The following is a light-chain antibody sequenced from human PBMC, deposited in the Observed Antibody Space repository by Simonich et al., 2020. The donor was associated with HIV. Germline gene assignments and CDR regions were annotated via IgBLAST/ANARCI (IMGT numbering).Light chain of an antibody. CDR3: SSYTGINTVV. Sequence: QSVLTQPPSVSAAPGQKVTISCSGSSSNIGNNYVSWYQQLPGTAPKLMIYDVSKRPSGVSNRFSASKSGNTASLTISGLQAKDEAVYYCSSYTGINTVVFGGGTKLTVL. CDR2: DVS. V-gene: IGLV2-14*01. J-gene: IGLJ2*01. CDR1: SSNIGNNY.